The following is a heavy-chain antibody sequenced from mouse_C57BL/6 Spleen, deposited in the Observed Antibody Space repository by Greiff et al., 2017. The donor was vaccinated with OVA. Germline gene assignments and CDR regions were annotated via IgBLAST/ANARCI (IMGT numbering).Heavy chain of an antibody. V-gene: IGHV5-17*01. CDR3: AKGGNYERYYAMDY. J-gene: IGHJ4*01. D-gene: IGHD2-1*01. CDR2: ISSGSSTI. CDR1: GFTFSDYG. Sequence: EVMLVESGGGLVKPGGSLKLSCAASGFTFSDYGMHWVRQAPEKGLEWVAYISSGSSTIYYADTVKGRFTISRDNAKNTLFLQMTSLRSEDTAMYYWAKGGNYERYYAMDYWGQGTSVTVAS.